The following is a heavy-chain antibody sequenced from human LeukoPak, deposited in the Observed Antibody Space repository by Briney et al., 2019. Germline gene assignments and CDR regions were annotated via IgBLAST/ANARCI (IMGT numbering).Heavy chain of an antibody. CDR2: INPSGGST. CDR1: GYTFTNYH. CDR3: ARASRFLEWLSPPDY. Sequence: ASVKVSCKASGYTFTNYHLHWVRQAPGQGLEWMGIINPSGGSTSYAQKFQDRVTMTGDTSTSTVYMELNSLRSEDTAVYYCARASRFLEWLSPPDYWGQGTLVTVSS. D-gene: IGHD3-3*01. J-gene: IGHJ4*02. V-gene: IGHV1-46*01.